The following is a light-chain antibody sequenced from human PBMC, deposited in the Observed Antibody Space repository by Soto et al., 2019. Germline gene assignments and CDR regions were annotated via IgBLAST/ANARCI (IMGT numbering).Light chain of an antibody. CDR1: RSDVGGYNY. CDR3: SSYAGSNNYV. Sequence: QSALTQPPSASGYPGQSVTISCTGTRSDVGGYNYVSWYQQHPGKAPKLMIYEVNQRPSGVPDRFSGSKSGNTASLTVSGLQAEDEADYYCSSYAGSNNYVFGTGTKLTVL. V-gene: IGLV2-8*01. J-gene: IGLJ1*01. CDR2: EVN.